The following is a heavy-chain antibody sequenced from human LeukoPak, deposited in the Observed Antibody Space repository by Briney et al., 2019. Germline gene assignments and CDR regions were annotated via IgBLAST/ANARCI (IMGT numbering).Heavy chain of an antibody. CDR2: IYYCGST. Sequence: SETLSLTCTVSGGSLSTISYYWGWIRHPPGKGLEWIGSIYYCGSTYYNPSLKSRVTISVDTSKNQFTLKLSSVTAADTAVYYCASGIPPARITIFGVVIKRERGDQRFPTAQFDYWGQGTLVTVSS. D-gene: IGHD3-3*01. CDR1: GGSLSTISYY. V-gene: IGHV4-39*06. J-gene: IGHJ4*02. CDR3: ASGIPPARITIFGVVIKRERGDQRFPTAQFDY.